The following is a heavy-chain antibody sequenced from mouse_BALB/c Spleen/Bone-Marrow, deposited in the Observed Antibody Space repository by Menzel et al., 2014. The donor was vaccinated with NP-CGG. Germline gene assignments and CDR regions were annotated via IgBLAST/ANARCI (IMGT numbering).Heavy chain of an antibody. CDR1: GYTFTSYW. D-gene: IGHD2-3*01. Sequence: VQLQQSGAELVKPGAPVKLSCKASGYTFTSYWMNWVKQRPGRGLEWIGRIDPSDSETHYNQKFKDKATLTVDKPSSTAYTQLSSLTSEDSAVYYCARALGDGYYYAMDYWGQGTSVTVSS. CDR3: ARALGDGYYYAMDY. CDR2: IDPSDSET. V-gene: IGHV1-69*02. J-gene: IGHJ4*01.